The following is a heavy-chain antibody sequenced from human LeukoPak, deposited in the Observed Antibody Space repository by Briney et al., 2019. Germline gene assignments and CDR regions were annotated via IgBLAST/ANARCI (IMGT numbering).Heavy chain of an antibody. V-gene: IGHV1-18*01. Sequence: ASVKVSCKPSGYTFTSYGISWVQHALGQGLEWMGWISAYNGNTNYAQKLQGRVTMTTDTSTSTAYMELRSLRSDDTAVYYCARGGRGFLEWLPPRFDPWGQGTLVTVSS. CDR1: GYTFTSYG. CDR2: ISAYNGNT. J-gene: IGHJ5*02. D-gene: IGHD3-3*01. CDR3: ARGGRGFLEWLPPRFDP.